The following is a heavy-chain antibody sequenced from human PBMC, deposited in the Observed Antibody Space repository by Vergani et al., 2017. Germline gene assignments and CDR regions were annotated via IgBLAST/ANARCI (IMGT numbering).Heavy chain of an antibody. CDR1: GFTFSSYG. Sequence: QVQLVESGGGVVQPGRSLRLSCAASGFTFSSYGMHWVRQAPGKGLEWVAVIWYDGSNKYYADSVKGRFTISRDNSKNTLYLQMNSLRAEDTAVYYCASGGPRADFDLWGRGTLVTVSS. D-gene: IGHD6-19*01. CDR2: IWYDGSNK. V-gene: IGHV3-33*01. J-gene: IGHJ2*01. CDR3: ASGGPRADFDL.